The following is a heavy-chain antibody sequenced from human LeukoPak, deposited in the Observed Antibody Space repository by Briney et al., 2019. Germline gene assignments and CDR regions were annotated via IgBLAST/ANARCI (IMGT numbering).Heavy chain of an antibody. CDR3: AKDRANWLYCSSTSCVDY. CDR2: ISGSGGST. CDR1: GFTFSSYA. V-gene: IGHV3-23*01. J-gene: IGHJ4*02. Sequence: PGGSLRLSCAASGFTFSSYAMSWVRQAPGKGLEWVSAISGSGGSTYYADSVEGRFTISRGNSKNTLYLQMNSLRAEDTAVYYCAKDRANWLYCSSTSCVDYWSQGTLVTVSS. D-gene: IGHD2-2*01.